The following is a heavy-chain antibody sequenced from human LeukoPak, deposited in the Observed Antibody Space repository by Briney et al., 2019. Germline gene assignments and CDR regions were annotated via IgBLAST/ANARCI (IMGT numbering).Heavy chain of an antibody. D-gene: IGHD1-7*01. CDR3: VKDATPMNSIWDYFDS. CDR1: GIKFNIFG. Sequence: GGSLRLSCVASGIKFNIFGMSWVRQAPGKGLEWVSSVGGGNDIHYADSVKGRFTGPRDDAKNTVYLQMNSLRVEDTATYFCVKDATPMNSIWDYFDSWGQGTLVTVSS. J-gene: IGHJ4*02. V-gene: IGHV3-23*01. CDR2: VGGGNDI.